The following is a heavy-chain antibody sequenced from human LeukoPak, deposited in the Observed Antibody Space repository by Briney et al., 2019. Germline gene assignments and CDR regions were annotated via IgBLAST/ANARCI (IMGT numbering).Heavy chain of an antibody. D-gene: IGHD1-26*01. CDR2: ISGRSSTI. V-gene: IGHV3-48*01. J-gene: IGHJ4*02. CDR3: ARDRIKGGSYYFDY. Sequence: GGSLRLSCAASAFTFSDYSMNWVRQAPGKGLEWVSYISGRSSTIYYADSVEGRFTISRDNAKNSMYLQMNSLRAEDTAVYYCARDRIKGGSYYFDYWGQGTLVTVSS. CDR1: AFTFSDYS.